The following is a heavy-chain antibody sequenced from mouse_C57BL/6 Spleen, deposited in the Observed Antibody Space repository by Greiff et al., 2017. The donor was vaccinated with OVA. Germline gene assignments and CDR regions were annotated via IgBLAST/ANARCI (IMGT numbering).Heavy chain of an antibody. CDR3: ARYYGSSYAMEY. D-gene: IGHD1-1*01. V-gene: IGHV1-26*01. CDR2: INPNNGGT. CDR1: GYTFTDYY. Sequence: VQLQQSGPELVKPGASVKISCKASGYTFTDYYMNWVKQSHGKSLEWIGDINPNNGGTSYNQKFKGKATLTVDKSSSTAYMELRSLTSEDSAVYYCARYYGSSYAMEYRGQGTSVTASS. J-gene: IGHJ4*01.